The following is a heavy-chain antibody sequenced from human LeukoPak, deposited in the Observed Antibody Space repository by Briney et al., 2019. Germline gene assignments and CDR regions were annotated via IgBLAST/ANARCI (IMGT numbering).Heavy chain of an antibody. CDR3: VKDAPLPFDF. J-gene: IGHJ4*02. V-gene: IGHV3-23*01. CDR2: ISGDAHST. CDR1: GFTFRDFA. Sequence: PGGSLRLSCAASGFTFRDFAMSWVRQAPGKGLEWVSAISGDAHSTYYADSLKGRFTISRDNSKNTLYLQMNSLRAADTATYFCVKDAPLPFDFWGQGALVIVSS.